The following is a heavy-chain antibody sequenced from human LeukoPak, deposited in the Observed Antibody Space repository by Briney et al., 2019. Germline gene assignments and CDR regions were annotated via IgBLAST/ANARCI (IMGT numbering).Heavy chain of an antibody. Sequence: PSQTLSLTCTVSGGSVSSRSYSWGWIRQPPGKGLEWIGSIYYRGSTYYNPSLKSRVTISVDTSKNQFSLKLSSVTAADTAVYYCASPRKDGGNAQWDYWGQGTLVIVSS. D-gene: IGHD4-23*01. V-gene: IGHV4-39*01. CDR1: GGSVSSRSYS. CDR3: ASPRKDGGNAQWDY. J-gene: IGHJ4*02. CDR2: IYYRGST.